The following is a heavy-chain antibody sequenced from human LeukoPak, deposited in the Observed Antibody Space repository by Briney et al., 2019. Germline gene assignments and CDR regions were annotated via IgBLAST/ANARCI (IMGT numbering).Heavy chain of an antibody. Sequence: GGSLRLSCAASGFTVSSNYMSWVRQAPGKGLEWVSVIYSGGSTYYADSVKGRFTISRDNSKNTLYLQMNSLRAEDTAVYYCAKSTSITMTHDAFDIWGQGTMVTVSS. CDR2: IYSGGST. CDR3: AKSTSITMTHDAFDI. V-gene: IGHV3-53*01. D-gene: IGHD3-22*01. J-gene: IGHJ3*02. CDR1: GFTVSSNY.